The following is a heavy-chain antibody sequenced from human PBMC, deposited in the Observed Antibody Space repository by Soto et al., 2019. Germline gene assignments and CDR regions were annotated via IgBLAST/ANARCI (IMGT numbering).Heavy chain of an antibody. D-gene: IGHD3-16*01. Sequence: QVHLQQWGAGLLKPSETLSLTCAVNGGAFNGYYWTWIRQSPGKGLQWIGEINHSGTVDYNPALMSRVTFRIDTTENQFSLMLPPLTAADTAVCCWTRAGGAPVRRSIGGVDYWGQGTLVTVSS. CDR3: TRAGGAPVRRSIGGVDY. V-gene: IGHV4-34*01. CDR1: GGAFNGYY. J-gene: IGHJ4*02. CDR2: INHSGTV.